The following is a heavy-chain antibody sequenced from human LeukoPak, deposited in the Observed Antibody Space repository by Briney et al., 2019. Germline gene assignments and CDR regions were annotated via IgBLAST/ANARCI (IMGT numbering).Heavy chain of an antibody. Sequence: PSETLPLTCTVSGGSISSYYWSWIRQPPGKGLEWIGYVDHTGSTNFNPSLNGRVSISSDTTKNLFSLRLRSVTAADTAVYFCARGRVSSSTWYSTYYYYFYMDVWGKGTTVTVSS. D-gene: IGHD1-1*01. J-gene: IGHJ6*03. CDR3: ARGRVSSSTWYSTYYYYFYMDV. CDR1: GGSISSYY. CDR2: VDHTGST. V-gene: IGHV4-59*01.